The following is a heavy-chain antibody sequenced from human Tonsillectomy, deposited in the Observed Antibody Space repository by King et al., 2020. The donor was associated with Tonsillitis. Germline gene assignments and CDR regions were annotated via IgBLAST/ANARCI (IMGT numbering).Heavy chain of an antibody. CDR1: GFTFTDYW. CDR2: VNSDGSST. CDR3: ARNLRRPVITYFDN. Sequence: VQLVESGGGSLQPGGSLRLSCAASGFTFTDYWMHWVCQAPGKGLVWVARVNSDGSSTTYAESVRGRFTISRDNAKNTLYLEMKSLRAEDTAVYYCARNLRRPVITYFDNWGQGTLVTVSS. V-gene: IGHV3-74*01. D-gene: IGHD3-16*02. J-gene: IGHJ4*02.